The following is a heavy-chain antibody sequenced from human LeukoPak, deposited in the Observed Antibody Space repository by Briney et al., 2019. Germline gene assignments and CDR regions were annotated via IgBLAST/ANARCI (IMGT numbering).Heavy chain of an antibody. V-gene: IGHV1-18*01. CDR3: ARGHAGFEWELLPFDY. J-gene: IGHJ4*02. CDR2: ISAYNGNT. Sequence: GASVKVSCKASGYTFTSYGISWVRQAPGQGLEWMGWISAYNGNTNYAQKLQGRVTMTTDTSTSTAYMELRSLRSDDTAVYYCARGHAGFEWELLPFDYWGQGTLVTVSS. D-gene: IGHD1-26*01. CDR1: GYTFTSYG.